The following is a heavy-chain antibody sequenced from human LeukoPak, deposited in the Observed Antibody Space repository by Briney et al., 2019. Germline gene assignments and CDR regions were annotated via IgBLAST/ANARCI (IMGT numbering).Heavy chain of an antibody. D-gene: IGHD3-3*01. CDR3: ARERGNDFWSGRVQTMDV. CDR2: INPSGGST. J-gene: IGHJ6*03. Sequence: ASVKVSCKASGYTFTSYYMHWVRQAPGQGLEWMGIINPSGGSTSYAQKFQGRVTMTRDMSTSTVYMELSSLRSEDTAVYYCARERGNDFWSGRVQTMDVWGKGTTVTVPS. V-gene: IGHV1-46*01. CDR1: GYTFTSYY.